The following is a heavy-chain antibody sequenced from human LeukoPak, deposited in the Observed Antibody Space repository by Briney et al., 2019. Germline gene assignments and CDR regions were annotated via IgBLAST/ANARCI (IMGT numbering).Heavy chain of an antibody. D-gene: IGHD2-21*02. CDR2: INPNSGGT. Sequence: ASVKVSCKASGYTFTSYAMNWVRQAPGQGLEWMGWINPNSGGTNYAQKFQGRVTMTRDTSISTAYMQLSRLRSDDTAVYYCAAETDPLDYWGQGTLVTVSS. V-gene: IGHV1-2*02. CDR1: GYTFTSYA. J-gene: IGHJ4*02. CDR3: AAETDPLDY.